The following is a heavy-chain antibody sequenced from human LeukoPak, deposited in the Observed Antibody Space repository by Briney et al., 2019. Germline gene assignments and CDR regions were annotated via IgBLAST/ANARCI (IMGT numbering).Heavy chain of an antibody. CDR3: AKPISGGLAVTADWFAP. CDR1: GFASSFFA. J-gene: IGHJ5*01. D-gene: IGHD6-19*01. CDR2: INANSGTR. V-gene: IGHV3-23*01. Sequence: GSLRLSCEASGFASSFFAMSWLRQAPGKGLEWVSTINANSGTRSYAASVRGRFTISRDNSKNTLYLQLNTLRADDTAVYYCAKPISGGLAVTADWFAPWGQGTLVVVSS.